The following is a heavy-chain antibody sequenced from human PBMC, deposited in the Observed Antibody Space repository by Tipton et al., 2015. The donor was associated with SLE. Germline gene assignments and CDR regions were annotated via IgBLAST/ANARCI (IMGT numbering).Heavy chain of an antibody. V-gene: IGHV4-34*01. Sequence: TLSLTCAVYGGSFSGYHWTWIRPPPGQGLEWVGEIADTGSPNYNPSPRSRATISIDTSKNQFSLKLTSVTAADTAVYYCARRYSWNYKDYFDYWGQGTPVTVSS. CDR1: GGSFSGYH. J-gene: IGHJ4*02. D-gene: IGHD1-7*01. CDR2: IADTGSP. CDR3: ARRYSWNYKDYFDY.